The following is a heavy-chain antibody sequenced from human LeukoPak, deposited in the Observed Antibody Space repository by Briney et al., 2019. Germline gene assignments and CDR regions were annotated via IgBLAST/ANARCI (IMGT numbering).Heavy chain of an antibody. CDR1: GGSFSGYY. J-gene: IGHJ6*03. CDR2: INHSGST. D-gene: IGHD6-6*01. Sequence: SETLSLTCAVYGGSFSGYYWSWIRQPPGKGLEWIGEINHSGSTNYNPSLKSRVTISVDTSKNQFSLKLSSVTAADTAVYYCARVRVAARTLLYYYYYYMDVWGKGTTVTASS. CDR3: ARVRVAARTLLYYYYYYMDV. V-gene: IGHV4-34*01.